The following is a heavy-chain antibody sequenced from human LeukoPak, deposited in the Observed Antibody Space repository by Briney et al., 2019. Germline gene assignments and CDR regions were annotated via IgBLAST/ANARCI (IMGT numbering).Heavy chain of an antibody. Sequence: GGSLRLSCAASGFTFTTYWISWVRQAPGKGLEWVANIKQDGSESHYVDSVKGRFTISRDNAKNSLYLQMNSLRAEDTAVYYCARKAGYSSRAARGYFDYWGQGTLVTVSS. CDR1: GFTFTTYW. V-gene: IGHV3-7*01. J-gene: IGHJ4*02. D-gene: IGHD6-13*01. CDR3: ARKAGYSSRAARGYFDY. CDR2: IKQDGSES.